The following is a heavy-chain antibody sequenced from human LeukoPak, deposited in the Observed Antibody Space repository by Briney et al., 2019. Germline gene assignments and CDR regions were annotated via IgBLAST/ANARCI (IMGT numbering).Heavy chain of an antibody. Sequence: SETLSLTCAVYGGSFSGYYWSWIRQPPGKGLEWIGYIYYSGNTNYNPSLKSRVTISVDTSKNQFSLRLSSVTAADTAVYYCARAYCVGDCTVLHIYFDNWGQGTLVTVSS. CDR2: IYYSGNT. CDR3: ARAYCVGDCTVLHIYFDN. V-gene: IGHV4-59*01. D-gene: IGHD2-21*02. J-gene: IGHJ4*02. CDR1: GGSFSGYY.